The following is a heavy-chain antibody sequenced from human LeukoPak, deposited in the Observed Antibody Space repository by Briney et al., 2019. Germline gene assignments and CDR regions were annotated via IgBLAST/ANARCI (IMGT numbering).Heavy chain of an antibody. CDR2: ITPSGTT. CDR1: GYTFTNYC. J-gene: IGHJ5*02. V-gene: IGHV1-46*01. Sequence: ASVKVSCKASGYTFTNYCMHWVRQAPGQGLEWMGLITPSGTTTYAQNFQGRVTMTRDTSTSTVYMELSSLRSGDTAVYYCAKCSETGTTRWFDPWGQGTLVTVSS. D-gene: IGHD1-7*01. CDR3: AKCSETGTTRWFDP.